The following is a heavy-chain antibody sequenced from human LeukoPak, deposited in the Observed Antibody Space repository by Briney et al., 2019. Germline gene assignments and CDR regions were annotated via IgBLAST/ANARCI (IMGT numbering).Heavy chain of an antibody. CDR2: ISGSCGRT. Sequence: GALRLSRAASGFTLSSFVMNWVRQAPGKGLEWVSAISGSCGRTYYVDSVKGRFTISRDQANNTLYLQMNTRRDEDTAVYYCARGPRYSFYWGQGTLVSVSS. D-gene: IGHD6-13*01. CDR3: ARGPRYSFY. V-gene: IGHV3-23*01. CDR1: GFTLSSFV. J-gene: IGHJ4*02.